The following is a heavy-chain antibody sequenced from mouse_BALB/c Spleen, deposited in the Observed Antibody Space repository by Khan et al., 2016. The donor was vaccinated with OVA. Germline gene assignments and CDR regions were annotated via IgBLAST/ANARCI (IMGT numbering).Heavy chain of an antibody. D-gene: IGHD1-1*01. CDR1: GYSFTDYN. V-gene: IGHV1S135*01. CDR2: IDPYNGGT. J-gene: IGHJ2*01. Sequence: VQLQQSGPELVKPGASVKVSCKASGYSFTDYNMFWVKQSPGKSLEWIGYIDPYNGGTSYNQKFKGKATLTVDKSSSTAFMHLSSLTSEDSAVFYCARTDYYGSSDYFDYWGQGTTLTVSS. CDR3: ARTDYYGSSDYFDY.